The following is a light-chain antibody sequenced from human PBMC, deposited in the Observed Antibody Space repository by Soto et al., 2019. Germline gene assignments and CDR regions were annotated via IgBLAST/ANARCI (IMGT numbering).Light chain of an antibody. CDR2: DAS. V-gene: IGKV3-11*01. Sequence: IVFTPSPATLSLSPGERATLSCRASQSVSSYLAWYQQKPGQPPRLLIYDASNRATGIPARFSGSGSGTDFTLTISSLEPEDFAVYYCQRRSNWSTTFGQGTKVDIK. CDR1: QSVSSY. J-gene: IGKJ1*01. CDR3: QRRSNWSTT.